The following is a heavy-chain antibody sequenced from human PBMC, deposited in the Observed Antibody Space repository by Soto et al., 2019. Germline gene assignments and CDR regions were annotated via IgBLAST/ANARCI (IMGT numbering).Heavy chain of an antibody. J-gene: IGHJ4*02. D-gene: IGHD3-10*01. CDR1: GGSISSSYW. CDR3: ARVGMLRGAPFDY. Sequence: SETLSLTCAVSGGSISSSYWWSWVRQAPGKGLEWIGEIYHSGSTNYNPNPSLKSRVTISVDKSKQQFSLKLNSVTAADTAVYYCARVGMLRGAPFDYWGQGTLVTVSS. V-gene: IGHV4-4*02. CDR2: IYHSGST.